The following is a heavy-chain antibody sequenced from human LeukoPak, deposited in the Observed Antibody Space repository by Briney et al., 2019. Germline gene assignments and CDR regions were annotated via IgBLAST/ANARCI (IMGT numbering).Heavy chain of an antibody. CDR1: GFTLSTYS. D-gene: IGHD4-17*01. CDR3: AKAVDYGRHYYFDY. V-gene: IGHV3-23*01. Sequence: GGSLRLSCTASGFTLSTYSMNWVRQAPGKGLEWVSAISGSGGSTYYADSVKGRFTISRDNSKNTLYLQMNSLRAEDTAVYYCAKAVDYGRHYYFDYWGQGTLVTVSS. J-gene: IGHJ4*02. CDR2: ISGSGGST.